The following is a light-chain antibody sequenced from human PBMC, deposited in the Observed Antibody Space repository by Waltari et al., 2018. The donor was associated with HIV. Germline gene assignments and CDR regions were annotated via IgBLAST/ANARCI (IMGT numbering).Light chain of an antibody. V-gene: IGLV1-36*01. CDR3: AAWDDSLNGYV. J-gene: IGLJ1*01. CDR1: PSNIGSTA. CDR2: YDD. Sequence: QSVLTQPPSVSAAPGQRVTISCSGSPSNIGSTAVTGYQQVPGKAPKLLMYYDDLLSSGVSARFSASKSGTSASLAIRGLQSQDEADYYCAAWDDSLNGYVFGSGTKVTVL.